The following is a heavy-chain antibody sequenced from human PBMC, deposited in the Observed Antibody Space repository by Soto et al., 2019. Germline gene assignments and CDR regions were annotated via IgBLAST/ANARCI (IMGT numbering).Heavy chain of an antibody. CDR2: ISYDGSNK. V-gene: IGHV3-30*18. Sequence: GGSLRLSCAASGFTFSSYGMHWVRQAPGKGLEWVAVISYDGSNKYYADSVKGRFTISRDNSKNTLYLQMNSLRAEDTAVYYCAKKLFDSSGYRFDYWGQGTLVTVCS. CDR1: GFTFSSYG. D-gene: IGHD3-22*01. CDR3: AKKLFDSSGYRFDY. J-gene: IGHJ4*02.